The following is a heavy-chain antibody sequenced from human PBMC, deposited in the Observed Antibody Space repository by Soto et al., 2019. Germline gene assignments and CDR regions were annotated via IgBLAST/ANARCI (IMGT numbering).Heavy chain of an antibody. CDR1: GGSISSGGYY. V-gene: IGHV4-31*03. D-gene: IGHD4-17*01. Sequence: SETLSLTCTVSGGSISSGGYYWSWIRQHPGKGLEWIGYIYYSGSTYYNPSLKSRVTISVDTSKNQFSLKLSSVTAADTAVYYCARDGGADYGDSNRDNWFDPWGQGTLVTVSS. CDR2: IYYSGST. CDR3: ARDGGADYGDSNRDNWFDP. J-gene: IGHJ5*02.